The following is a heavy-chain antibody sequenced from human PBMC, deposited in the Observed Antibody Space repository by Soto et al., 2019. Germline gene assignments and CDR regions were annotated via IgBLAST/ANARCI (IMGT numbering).Heavy chain of an antibody. CDR2: ISGSGGST. CDR1: GFTFSTFA. D-gene: IGHD3-22*01. Sequence: EVQLLESGGGLVQPGGSLRLSCAASGFTFSTFAMSWVRQAPGKGLEWVSTISGSGGSTYYEDSVKGRFTISRDNSKNTLYLQMNSLRAEDTAVDYCAKDPGDSSGPEDYWGQGTLVTVSS. J-gene: IGHJ4*02. V-gene: IGHV3-23*01. CDR3: AKDPGDSSGPEDY.